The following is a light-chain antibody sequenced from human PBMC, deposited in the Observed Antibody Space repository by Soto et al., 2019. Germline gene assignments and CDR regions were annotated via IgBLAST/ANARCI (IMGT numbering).Light chain of an antibody. J-gene: IGKJ2*01. CDR2: AAS. V-gene: IGKV1-39*01. CDR1: QSVRSY. Sequence: EIQMTQSPPSLSASPGDRFTITCRTSQSVRSYLNWYQEKSGTAPKLLIYAASTLQDGVPSRFTGSGSGTDFTLTISSLRPDDVATYFCQQTFRSPYTFGQGTKLEI. CDR3: QQTFRSPYT.